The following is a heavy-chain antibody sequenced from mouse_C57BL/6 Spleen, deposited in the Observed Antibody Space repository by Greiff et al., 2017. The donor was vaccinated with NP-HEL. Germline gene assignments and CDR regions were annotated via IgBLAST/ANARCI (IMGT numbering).Heavy chain of an antibody. CDR3: ARWRDYYYGSPYYDAMDY. V-gene: IGHV1-82*01. CDR2: IYPGDGDT. Sequence: QVQLQQSGPELVKPGASVKISCKASGYAFSSSWMNWVKQRPGKGLEWIGRIYPGDGDTNYNGKFKGKATLTADKSSSTAYMQLSSLTSEDSAVYVCARWRDYYYGSPYYDAMDYWGQGTSVTVSS. CDR1: GYAFSSSW. J-gene: IGHJ4*01. D-gene: IGHD1-1*01.